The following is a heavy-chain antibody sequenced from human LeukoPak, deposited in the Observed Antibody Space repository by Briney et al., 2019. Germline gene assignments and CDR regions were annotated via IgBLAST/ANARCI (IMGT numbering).Heavy chain of an antibody. CDR1: GGAFSSYA. V-gene: IGHV1-69*13. Sequence: ASVKVSCKASGGAFSSYAISWVRQAPGQGLEWMGGIIPIFGTANYAQKFQGRVTITADESTSTAYMELSSLRSEDTAVYYCATAPLTYSSGWYDYWGQGTLVTVSS. CDR3: ATAPLTYSSGWYDY. D-gene: IGHD6-19*01. CDR2: IIPIFGTA. J-gene: IGHJ4*02.